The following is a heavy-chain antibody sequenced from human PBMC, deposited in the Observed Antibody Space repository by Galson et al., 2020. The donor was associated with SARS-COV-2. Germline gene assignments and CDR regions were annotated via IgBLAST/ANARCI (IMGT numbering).Heavy chain of an antibody. CDR2: IFYSGTT. J-gene: IGHJ5*02. CDR1: GGSISGYY. Sequence: ASETLSLTCTVSGGSISGYYWTWIRQPPGKGLEWIGYIFYSGTTNYNPSLKSRVTMSVDPSRNQFSLTVKSVTAADTAVYYCAREEVAASPDGFGNWFDPWGQGTLVTVSS. D-gene: IGHD3-10*01. CDR3: AREEVAASPDGFGNWFDP. V-gene: IGHV4-59*01.